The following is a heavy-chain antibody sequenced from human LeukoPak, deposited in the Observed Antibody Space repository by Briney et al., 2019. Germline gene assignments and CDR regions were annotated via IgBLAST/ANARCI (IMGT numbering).Heavy chain of an antibody. CDR1: GYTFSNYG. V-gene: IGHV1-18*01. D-gene: IGHD1-7*01. Sequence: ASVKVSCKGSGYTFSNYGINWVRQVPGQGLEWMGWIGAYNGYTIYADNLQGRVTVTTDTSTSTAHMELRSLRSDDTAVYYCARGGELELRGGFDYWGQGTLVTVSS. CDR3: ARGGELELRGGFDY. J-gene: IGHJ4*02. CDR2: IGAYNGYT.